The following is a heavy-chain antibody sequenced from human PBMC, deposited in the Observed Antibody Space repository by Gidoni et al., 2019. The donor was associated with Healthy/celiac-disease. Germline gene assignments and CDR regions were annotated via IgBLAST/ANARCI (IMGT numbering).Heavy chain of an antibody. D-gene: IGHD3-22*01. V-gene: IGHV3-11*06. J-gene: IGHJ4*02. CDR2: ISSSSSYT. CDR1: GFTFSDYY. CDR3: ARGSPDHWNAMIVVVDLDY. Sequence: QVQLVESGGGLVKPGGSLRLSCAASGFTFSDYYMSWIRQAPGKGLEWVSYISSSSSYTNYADSVKGRFTISRDNAKNSLYLQMNSLRAEDTAVYYCARGSPDHWNAMIVVVDLDYWGQGTLVTVSS.